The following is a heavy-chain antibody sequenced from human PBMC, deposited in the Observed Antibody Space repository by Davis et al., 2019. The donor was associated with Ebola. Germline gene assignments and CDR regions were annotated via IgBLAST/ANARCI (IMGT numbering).Heavy chain of an antibody. D-gene: IGHD3-22*01. CDR2: ISAYNGNT. J-gene: IGHJ5*02. Sequence: AASVKVSCKASGYTFTSYGISWVRQAPGQGLEWMGWISAYNGNTNYAQKLQGRVTITTDTSTSTAYMELRSLRSDDTAVYYCARVTYYERFDPWGQGTLVTVSS. CDR3: ARVTYYERFDP. CDR1: GYTFTSYG. V-gene: IGHV1-18*01.